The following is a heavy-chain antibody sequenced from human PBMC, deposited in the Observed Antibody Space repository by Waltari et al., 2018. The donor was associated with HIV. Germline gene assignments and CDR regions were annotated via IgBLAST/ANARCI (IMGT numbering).Heavy chain of an antibody. Sequence: QVQLVESGGGVVQPGRSLRLSCAASGFTFDSYGLHWVGQAPGKGREWVAVISYDGRSKYSADSVKGRFTISRDNSKNTLYLQMNSLRAEDTAVYYCAKAREDIVATTPGGYWGQGTLVTVSS. CDR2: ISYDGRSK. CDR3: AKAREDIVATTPGGY. D-gene: IGHD5-12*01. V-gene: IGHV3-30*18. J-gene: IGHJ4*02. CDR1: GFTFDSYG.